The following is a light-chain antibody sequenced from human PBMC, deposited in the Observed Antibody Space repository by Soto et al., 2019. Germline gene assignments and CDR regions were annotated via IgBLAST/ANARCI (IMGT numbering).Light chain of an antibody. J-gene: IGKJ5*01. CDR3: QQRHMWPIT. V-gene: IGKV3-11*01. CDR2: DAY. CDR1: QSFRGL. Sequence: EVVLTQSPVTLSLSPGERATLSGRASQSFRGLLAWYQQKPGQAPRLXIYDAYNRATGIPPRFSGSGSGTDFTLTISSLEPEDSAVYYCQQRHMWPITFGQGTRLEIK.